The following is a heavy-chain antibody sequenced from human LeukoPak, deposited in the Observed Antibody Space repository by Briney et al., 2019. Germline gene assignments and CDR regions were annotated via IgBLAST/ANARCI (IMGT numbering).Heavy chain of an antibody. CDR2: ISYDGSIK. Sequence: GGSLRLSCAASGFTFSNFAMNWVRQAPGKGLEWVAFISYDGSIKSYADSVKGRFAVSRDNSKNTLYLQMNSLRAEDTAVYYCAHISSSWPDYWGQGTLVTVSS. CDR1: GFTFSNFA. V-gene: IGHV3-30*09. D-gene: IGHD6-13*01. J-gene: IGHJ4*02. CDR3: AHISSSWPDY.